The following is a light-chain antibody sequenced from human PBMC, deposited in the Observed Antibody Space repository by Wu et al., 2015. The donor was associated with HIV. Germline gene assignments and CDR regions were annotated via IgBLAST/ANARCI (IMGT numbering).Light chain of an antibody. Sequence: EIVMTQSPATLSVFPGERATLSCRASQSVSSNLAWYQQKPGQAPRLLIFGASTRATGIPARFSGSGSGTEFTLTISSLQSEDFAVYYCQQYNNWPPYSFGQGTKLE. CDR1: QSVSSN. CDR2: GAS. CDR3: QQYNNWPPYS. J-gene: IGKJ2*03. V-gene: IGKV3-15*01.